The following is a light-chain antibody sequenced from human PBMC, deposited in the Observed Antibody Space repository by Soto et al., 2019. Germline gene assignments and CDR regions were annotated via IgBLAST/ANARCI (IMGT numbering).Light chain of an antibody. V-gene: IGLV2-14*01. CDR1: SSDIGGYNY. CDR2: EVS. J-gene: IGLJ1*01. CDR3: SSYTGSSTLYV. Sequence: QSALTQPASVSGSPGQSITISFTGTSSDIGGYNYVSWYQQLPGKVPKLMIFEVSNRPSGVSYRFSGSKSGNTASLTISGLQAEDEADYYCSSYTGSSTLYVFGTGTKVTVL.